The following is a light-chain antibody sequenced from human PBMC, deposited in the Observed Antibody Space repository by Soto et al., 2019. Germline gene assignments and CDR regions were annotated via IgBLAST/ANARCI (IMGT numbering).Light chain of an antibody. CDR3: QSYDLSLRNYV. CDR1: KSNIGDNY. Sequence: QSVLTQPPSVSAAPGQKVTVSCSGTKSNIGDNYVSWYQQVPGTAPKLLIYDNTRRLSGIPDRFSGSKSGTSASLAIIRLQGEDEGDYYCQSYDLSLRNYVFGSGTKLTVL. V-gene: IGLV1-51*01. CDR2: DNT. J-gene: IGLJ1*01.